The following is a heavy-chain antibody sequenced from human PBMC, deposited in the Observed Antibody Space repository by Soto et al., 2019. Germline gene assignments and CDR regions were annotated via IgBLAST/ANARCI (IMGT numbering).Heavy chain of an antibody. CDR3: ARDPVHAGHADHWYFDL. Sequence: QVQLVQSGAEVKKPGSSVKVSCKASGGTFSSYAISWVRQAPGQGLEWMGGIIPIFGTANYAQKFQGRVTITADESTSTAYMELSSLRAEDTAVYYCARDPVHAGHADHWYFDLWGRGTLVTVSS. CDR1: GGTFSSYA. V-gene: IGHV1-69*01. CDR2: IIPIFGTA. J-gene: IGHJ2*01. D-gene: IGHD2-8*01.